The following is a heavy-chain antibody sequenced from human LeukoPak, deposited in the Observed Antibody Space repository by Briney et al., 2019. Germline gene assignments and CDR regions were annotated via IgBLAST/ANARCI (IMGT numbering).Heavy chain of an antibody. Sequence: GGSLRLSCAASGFTFRNYYMHWVRQAPGKGLEWVAVISLDGNNEYYADSVKGRFSLSRDNSMNTLYLQLNSLRTEDTAMYYCARDLSGHWTYDYLGQGTLVTVSS. CDR1: GFTFRNYY. V-gene: IGHV3-30-3*01. D-gene: IGHD1-1*01. J-gene: IGHJ4*01. CDR2: ISLDGNNE. CDR3: ARDLSGHWTYDY.